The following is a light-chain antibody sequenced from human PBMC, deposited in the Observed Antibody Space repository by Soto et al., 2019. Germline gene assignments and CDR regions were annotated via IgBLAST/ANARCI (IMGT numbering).Light chain of an antibody. CDR3: QQET. V-gene: IGKV3D-15*01. CDR1: QSVSSN. CDR2: DIS. Sequence: ETVMSQSPATLSVSPGERATLSCRASQSVSSNLAWYQQKPGQPPRLLVYDISTRATGIPTRFSGSGSGTEFTLTISSLQSEDFAVYYCQQETFGQGTKVDIK. J-gene: IGKJ1*01.